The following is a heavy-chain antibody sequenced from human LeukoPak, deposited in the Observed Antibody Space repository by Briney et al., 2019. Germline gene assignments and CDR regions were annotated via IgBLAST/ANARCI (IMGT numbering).Heavy chain of an antibody. Sequence: ASVKVSCKASGGTFSSYAISWVRQAPGQGLEWMGGIIPIFGTANYAQKFQGRVTITTDESTSTAYMELSSLRSEDTAVYYCASSVGSSSYHYYYMDVWGKGTTVTVSS. J-gene: IGHJ6*03. V-gene: IGHV1-69*05. CDR2: IIPIFGTA. D-gene: IGHD6-6*01. CDR1: GGTFSSYA. CDR3: ASSVGSSSYHYYYMDV.